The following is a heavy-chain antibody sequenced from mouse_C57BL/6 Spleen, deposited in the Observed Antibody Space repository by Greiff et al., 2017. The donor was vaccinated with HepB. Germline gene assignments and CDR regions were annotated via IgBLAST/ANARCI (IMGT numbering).Heavy chain of an antibody. CDR1: GYSFTGYY. Sequence: VQLQQSGPELVKPGASVKISCKASGYSFTGYYMNWVKQSPEKSLEWIGEINPSTGGTTYNQKFKAKATLTVDKASSTAYMQLKSLTSEDSAVYYCARIHYGSSYNFDYWGQGTTLTVSS. V-gene: IGHV1-42*01. CDR3: ARIHYGSSYNFDY. D-gene: IGHD1-1*01. CDR2: INPSTGGT. J-gene: IGHJ2*01.